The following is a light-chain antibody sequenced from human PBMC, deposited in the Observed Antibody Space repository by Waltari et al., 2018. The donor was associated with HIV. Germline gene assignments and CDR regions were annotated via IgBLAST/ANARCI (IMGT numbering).Light chain of an antibody. J-gene: IGLJ3*02. V-gene: IGLV3-19*01. CDR2: DKN. CDR3: NSRDSSDNHLV. CDR1: SLRRTH. Sequence: SSELTQDPAVSVALGQTVRITCQGDSLRRTHASWYQQKPGQASVTVIYDKNSRPSGIPDRFSGSSSRNTASLTITGAQAEDEADYYCNSRDSSDNHLVFGGGTKLTVL.